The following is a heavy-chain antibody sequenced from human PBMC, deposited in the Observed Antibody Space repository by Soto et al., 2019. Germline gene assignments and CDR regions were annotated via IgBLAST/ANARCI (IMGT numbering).Heavy chain of an antibody. V-gene: IGHV1-3*01. CDR2: ITASTDNT. Sequence: ASVKVSCKASGYTFISYAMNWVRQAPGQRLESMGWITASTDNTRYSQKFQGRVTITRDTSASTVYMELRSLRSEDRAVYYCARGRVAATGGYYFDYWGQGTPVTVSS. D-gene: IGHD1-26*01. CDR3: ARGRVAATGGYYFDY. J-gene: IGHJ4*02. CDR1: GYTFISYA.